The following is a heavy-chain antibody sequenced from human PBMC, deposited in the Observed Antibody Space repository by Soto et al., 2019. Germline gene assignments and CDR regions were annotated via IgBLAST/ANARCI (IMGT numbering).Heavy chain of an antibody. CDR2: ISAYNGNT. CDR1: GYTCTIYG. V-gene: IGHV1-18*01. Sequence: GDSVKVSCKASGYTCTIYGISWKRQAPGQGLEWMGWISAYNGNTNYSQKLQGRVTITTDTSTSTAYMELRSLRSDDTAVYYGANFAQGDYVVDSWGPDNLVTVSS. D-gene: IGHD4-17*01. CDR3: ANFAQGDYVVDS. J-gene: IGHJ4*02.